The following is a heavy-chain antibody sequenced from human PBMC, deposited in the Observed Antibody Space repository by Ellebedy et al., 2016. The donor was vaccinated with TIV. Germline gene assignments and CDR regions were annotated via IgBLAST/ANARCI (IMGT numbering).Heavy chain of an antibody. Sequence: GSLRLXCTVSGGSISSYYWSWIRQPPGKGLEWIGYIYYSGSTNYNPSLKSRVTISVDTSKNQFSLKLSSVTAADTAVYYCAKEALTGTHWFDPWGQGTLVTVSS. D-gene: IGHD1/OR15-1a*01. CDR1: GGSISSYY. CDR3: AKEALTGTHWFDP. V-gene: IGHV4-59*01. J-gene: IGHJ5*02. CDR2: IYYSGST.